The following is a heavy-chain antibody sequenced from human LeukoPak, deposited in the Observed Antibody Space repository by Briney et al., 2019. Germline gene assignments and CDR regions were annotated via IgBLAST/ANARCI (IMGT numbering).Heavy chain of an antibody. J-gene: IGHJ4*02. V-gene: IGHV3-48*01. CDR3: VAPSGPDRILLWFGELSYFDY. CDR1: GFTFSSYS. CDR2: ISSSSSTI. Sequence: PGGSLRLSCAASGFTFSSYSMNWVRQAPGKGLEWVSYISSSSSTIYYADSVKGRFTISRDNAKNSLYLQMNSLRAEDTAVYYCVAPSGPDRILLWFGELSYFDYWGQGTLVTVSS. D-gene: IGHD3-10*01.